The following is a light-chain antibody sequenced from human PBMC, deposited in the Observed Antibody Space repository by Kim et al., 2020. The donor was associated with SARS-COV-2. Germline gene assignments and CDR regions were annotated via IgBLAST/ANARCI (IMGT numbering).Light chain of an antibody. CDR1: QSVSSNY. J-gene: IGKJ4*01. CDR2: GAS. V-gene: IGKV3-20*01. Sequence: SLSPGERAPLSCRARQSVSSNYLAWYQQKPGQTPRLLIYGASSRATGIPDRFSGSGSGTDFTLTISRLEPEDFAVYYCQQYGSSPRFGGGTKLEIK. CDR3: QQYGSSPR.